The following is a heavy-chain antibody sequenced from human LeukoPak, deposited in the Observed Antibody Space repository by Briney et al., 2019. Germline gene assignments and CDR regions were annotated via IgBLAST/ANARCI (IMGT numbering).Heavy chain of an antibody. Sequence: GGSLRLSCAASGFTLSNYPMGWVRQAPVKGLEWLSAIGEEKSGSWPKSADSVKGRFTISRDNSENTLYLQMDSLTVEDTAVYYCAKAGVISGWDYWGQGVLVTVSS. CDR1: GFTLSNYP. CDR2: IGEEKSGSWP. J-gene: IGHJ4*02. V-gene: IGHV3-23*01. D-gene: IGHD3-3*02. CDR3: AKAGVISGWDY.